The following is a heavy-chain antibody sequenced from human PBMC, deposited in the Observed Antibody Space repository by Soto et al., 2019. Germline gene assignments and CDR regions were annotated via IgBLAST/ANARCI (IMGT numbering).Heavy chain of an antibody. J-gene: IGHJ6*02. CDR2: TIPMFGTP. V-gene: IGHV1-69*01. Sequence: QVQLVQSGAEMQQPGASVRVSCKASGGTFSKYAFSWVRQAPGQGLEWLGGTIPMFGTPNYAQKFQGRVAISADESPATAYRELRSLRSEDTAVYFCARPLRDRNYYYGMAVWGQGTTVTVSS. CDR1: GGTFSKYA. CDR3: ARPLRDRNYYYGMAV. D-gene: IGHD3-22*01.